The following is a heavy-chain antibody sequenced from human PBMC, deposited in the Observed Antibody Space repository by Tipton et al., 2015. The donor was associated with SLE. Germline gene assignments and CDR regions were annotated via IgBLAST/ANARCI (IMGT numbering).Heavy chain of an antibody. D-gene: IGHD2-2*01. J-gene: IGHJ1*01. Sequence: QSGAEVKKPGASVKVSCKASGYTFTGYYMHWVRQAPGQGLEWMGWINPNSGGTNYAQKFQGRVTMTRDTSISTAYMELSRLRSDDTAVYYCARAYCSSTTCSDRRSFQHWGPGTLVTVSS. CDR2: INPNSGGT. V-gene: IGHV1-2*02. CDR1: GYTFTGYY. CDR3: ARAYCSSTTCSDRRSFQH.